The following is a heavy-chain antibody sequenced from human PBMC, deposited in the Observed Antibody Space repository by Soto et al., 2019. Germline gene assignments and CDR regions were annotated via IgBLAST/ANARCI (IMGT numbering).Heavy chain of an antibody. CDR1: GGSISSYY. CDR3: AREGIAAAGTAWFDP. D-gene: IGHD6-13*01. J-gene: IGHJ5*02. CDR2: IHYSGST. V-gene: IGHV4-59*12. Sequence: SETLSLTCTVSGGSISSYYWSWIRQPPGKGLEWIGYIHYSGSTNYNPSLKSRVTISVDTSKNQFSLKLSSVTAADTAVYYCAREGIAAAGTAWFDPWGQGTLVTVSS.